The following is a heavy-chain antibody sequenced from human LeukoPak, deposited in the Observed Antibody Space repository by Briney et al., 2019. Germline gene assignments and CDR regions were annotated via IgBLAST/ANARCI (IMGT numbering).Heavy chain of an antibody. CDR2: IYYSGIT. D-gene: IGHD5-24*01. V-gene: IGHV4-61*01. CDR1: GGSVSSASYY. J-gene: IGHJ4*02. Sequence: SETLSLTCAISGGSVSSASYYWSWIRLPPGKGLEWIGFIYYSGITNYNPSLKTRVTMSLDTSKNQFSLKLSSVTAADTAVYYCAGGRWLQLPYYWGQGTLVTVSS. CDR3: AGGRWLQLPYY.